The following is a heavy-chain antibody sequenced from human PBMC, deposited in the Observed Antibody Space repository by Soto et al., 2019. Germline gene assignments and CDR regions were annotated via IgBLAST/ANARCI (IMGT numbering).Heavy chain of an antibody. CDR3: ARVGSRDAYNYVLDQ. CDR2: VISASGSV. J-gene: IGHJ1*01. D-gene: IGHD5-18*01. V-gene: IGHV1-69*06. Sequence: QVQVVQSGAEVKKPGSSVKISCKASGRIFSSFTTSWVRQVPGQGLEWMGGVISASGSVTYAPKFQGRGTMTAVNSAGIGYMELTSLTSEHTAIYYCARVGSRDAYNYVLDQWGPGTMVTVSS. CDR1: GRIFSSFT.